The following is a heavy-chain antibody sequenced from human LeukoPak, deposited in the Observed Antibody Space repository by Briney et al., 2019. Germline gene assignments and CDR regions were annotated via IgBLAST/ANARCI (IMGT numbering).Heavy chain of an antibody. CDR2: ITPVINTA. Sequence: VKVSCKTSGGTFLSHTFSWVRQAPGQGLERMGKITPVINTANYAQTFQGRVSIYADKSTTTVYMNLSGLRPDDTAVYYCARVNLRGSNYNWFDPWGQGTRVTVSS. CDR3: ARVNLRGSNYNWFDP. D-gene: IGHD3-10*01. CDR1: GGTFLSHT. J-gene: IGHJ5*02. V-gene: IGHV1-69*08.